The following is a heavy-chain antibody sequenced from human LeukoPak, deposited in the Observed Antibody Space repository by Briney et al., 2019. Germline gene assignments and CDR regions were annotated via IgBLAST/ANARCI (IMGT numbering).Heavy chain of an antibody. CDR3: ARDNDYYDSSGYYVPADY. V-gene: IGHV3-11*04. D-gene: IGHD3-22*01. Sequence: GGSLRLSCAASGFTFSDYYMSWIRQAPGKGLEWVSYISSSGSTIYYADSVKGRFTISRDNPKNSLYLQMNSLRAEDTAVYYCARDNDYYDSSGYYVPADYWGQGTLVTVSS. J-gene: IGHJ4*02. CDR2: ISSSGSTI. CDR1: GFTFSDYY.